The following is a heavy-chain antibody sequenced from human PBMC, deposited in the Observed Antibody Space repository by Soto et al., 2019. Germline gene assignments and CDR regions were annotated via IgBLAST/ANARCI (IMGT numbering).Heavy chain of an antibody. CDR2: INTGNGDA. Sequence: ASVKVSCKASGYAFSNYNIHWVRQAPGRGLEWMGWINTGNGDARYSQKVQGRVSITSDQSANKAYMELSSLRSEDTAGYYCAREQLMITFGGVIAQEYDFDYWGQGTLVTVSS. J-gene: IGHJ4*02. CDR1: GYAFSNYN. D-gene: IGHD3-16*02. CDR3: AREQLMITFGGVIAQEYDFDY. V-gene: IGHV1-3*04.